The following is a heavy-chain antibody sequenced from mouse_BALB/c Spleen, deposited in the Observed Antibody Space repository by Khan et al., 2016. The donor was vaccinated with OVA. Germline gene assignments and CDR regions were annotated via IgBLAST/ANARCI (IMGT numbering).Heavy chain of an antibody. V-gene: IGHV3-6*02. J-gene: IGHJ3*01. CDR1: GYSITRGYY. CDR2: ISSDGSN. CDR3: ARSYYGDSLWFAY. D-gene: IGHD1-1*02. Sequence: EVQLQESGPGLVKPSQSLSLTCSVTGYSITRGYYWNWIRQFPGNKLEWMGSISSDGSNLYRPSLKNRVSITRDPSKNQVCLKLNCVSTGDTATYDCARSYYGDSLWFAYGSQGTLVTVSA.